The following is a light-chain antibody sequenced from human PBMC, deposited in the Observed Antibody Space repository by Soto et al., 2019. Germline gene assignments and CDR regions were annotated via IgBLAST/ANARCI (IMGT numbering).Light chain of an antibody. CDR1: QNVDSNY. Sequence: EIVLTQSPGPLSLSPGERATLSCRASQNVDSNYLAWYQQKPGQAPRIIIFGASGRATGIPDRFSGSGSGTDFTLTISRLEPEDFAVYYCQQYGSLSWTFGQGTKVEIK. CDR3: QQYGSLSWT. J-gene: IGKJ1*01. V-gene: IGKV3-20*01. CDR2: GAS.